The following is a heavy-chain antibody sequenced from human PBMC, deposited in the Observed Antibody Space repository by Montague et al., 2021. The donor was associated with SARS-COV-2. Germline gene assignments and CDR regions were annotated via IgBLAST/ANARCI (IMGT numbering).Heavy chain of an antibody. Sequence: SLRLSCAASGFTISNYVLRWVRQAPGKGLEWVALLSYDERNQYYADSVKGQFTITRDNSKTTLYLQMNSLTIDDTAVYYCAKGRTIIINSPFDYWGQGTPVTVSS. J-gene: IGHJ4*02. CDR3: AKGRTIIINSPFDY. CDR2: LSYDERNQ. D-gene: IGHD4-23*01. CDR1: GFTISNYV. V-gene: IGHV3-30*04.